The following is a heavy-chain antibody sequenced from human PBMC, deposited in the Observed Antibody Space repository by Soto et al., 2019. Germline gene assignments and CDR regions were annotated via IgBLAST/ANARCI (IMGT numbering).Heavy chain of an antibody. CDR1: GFTFSNYW. D-gene: IGHD2-15*01. J-gene: IGHJ6*03. V-gene: IGHV3-74*01. CDR3: ARGDCVGGTCYSLAGSFYYYMDV. Sequence: EVQLVESGGGLVQPGGSLRLSCVASGFTFSNYWMYWVRQAPGEGLVWVSRINNDGSVSSYADSVKGRLNISRDNVKNTLYLKMDSLRAEDTAVYYCARGDCVGGTCYSLAGSFYYYMDVWGKGTTVTVFS. CDR2: INNDGSVS.